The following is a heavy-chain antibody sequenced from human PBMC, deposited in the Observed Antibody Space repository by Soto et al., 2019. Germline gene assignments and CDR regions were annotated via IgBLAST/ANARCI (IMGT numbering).Heavy chain of an antibody. CDR2: IFHVGSIK. Sequence: QVQLVESGGGVVQPGTSLKLSCVASGFTFSTYTMNWVRQAPGKGLEWVAVIFHVGSIKYYADTVKGRVSISRDNSNMTLCLLRNDLRAVDTGVYDCAREYCSTAGSYYDFDLWGQGTLVTVSS. J-gene: IGHJ4*02. CDR1: GFTFSTYT. V-gene: IGHV3-30-3*01. D-gene: IGHD1-26*01. CDR3: AREYCSTAGSYYDFDL.